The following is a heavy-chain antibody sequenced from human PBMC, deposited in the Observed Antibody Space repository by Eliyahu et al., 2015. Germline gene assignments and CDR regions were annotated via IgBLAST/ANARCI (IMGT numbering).Heavy chain of an antibody. Sequence: QVQLVESGGGVVQPGRSLSLXCGASGFIFKXYGMHWVRQAPGKGVEWVAVVWHDGRNKYYADSVRGRFTISRDNSKNTLYLQMNSLRAEDTPVYYCARDRGSDDPIDYWGQGTLVTVSS. D-gene: IGHD2-21*01. J-gene: IGHJ4*02. CDR2: VWHDGRNK. V-gene: IGHV3-33*01. CDR1: GFIFKXYG. CDR3: ARDRGSDDPIDY.